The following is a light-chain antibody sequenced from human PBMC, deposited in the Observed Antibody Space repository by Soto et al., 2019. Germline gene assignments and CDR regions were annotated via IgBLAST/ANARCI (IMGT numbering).Light chain of an antibody. CDR2: ANN. Sequence: QPVLTQPPSVSWAPGQKVTISFTGSSSNIGARYDVHWYQQLPGTAPKLLIYANNTRPSGVPDRFSGSKSGTSASLAITGLAAADEDDYYCQSYHSIPNGFAVFGGGTALTVL. V-gene: IGLV1-40*01. CDR1: SSNIGARYD. J-gene: IGLJ7*01. CDR3: QSYHSIPNGFAV.